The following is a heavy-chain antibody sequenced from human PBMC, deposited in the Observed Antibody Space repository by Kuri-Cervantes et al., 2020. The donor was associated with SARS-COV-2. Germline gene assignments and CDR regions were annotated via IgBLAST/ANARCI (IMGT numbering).Heavy chain of an antibody. Sequence: SETLSLTCTVSGGSISSYYWSWIRQPPGKGLEWIGYIYYSGSTNYNPSLKSRVTISVDTSKNQFSLKLSSVTAADTAVYYCARADYGDYVSAFDIWGQGTTVTVSS. CDR2: IYYSGST. CDR1: GGSISSYY. J-gene: IGHJ3*02. CDR3: ARADYGDYVSAFDI. D-gene: IGHD4-17*01. V-gene: IGHV4-59*01.